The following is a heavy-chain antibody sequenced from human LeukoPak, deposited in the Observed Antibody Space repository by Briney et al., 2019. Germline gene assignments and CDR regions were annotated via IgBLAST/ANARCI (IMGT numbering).Heavy chain of an antibody. V-gene: IGHV3-21*01. Sequence: GGSLRLSCAASGFTFSTYSMNWVRQAPGKGLEWVSSISTSSSHIYYADSVKGRFTISRDNAKNSLYLQMHSLRAEDTAVYYCAKDYDEDYWGQGTLVTVSS. CDR2: ISTSSSHI. CDR3: AKDYDEDY. J-gene: IGHJ4*02. D-gene: IGHD4-17*01. CDR1: GFTFSTYS.